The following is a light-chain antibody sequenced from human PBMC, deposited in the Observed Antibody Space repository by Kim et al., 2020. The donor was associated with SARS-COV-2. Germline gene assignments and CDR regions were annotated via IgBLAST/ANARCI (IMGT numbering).Light chain of an antibody. V-gene: IGKV1-8*01. CDR2: AAS. Sequence: SAATGGRVTITCRASQGISSYLAWYQQRPEKAPKLLIYAASTLQSGVPSRFSGSGSGTDFTLTISCLQSEDFATYYCQQYYSYPLTFGGGTKVEI. CDR3: QQYYSYPLT. J-gene: IGKJ4*01. CDR1: QGISSY.